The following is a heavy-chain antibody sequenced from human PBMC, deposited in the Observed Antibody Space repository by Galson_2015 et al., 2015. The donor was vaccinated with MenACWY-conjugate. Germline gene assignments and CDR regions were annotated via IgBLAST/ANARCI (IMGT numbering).Heavy chain of an antibody. J-gene: IGHJ4*02. CDR3: VREYRGGSFDY. Sequence: SCKASGYTFTTYYLHWVRRAPGQGLEWMGIIRPSGDDGTTYAQKFQGRVTMTRDTSTSTVYMDLSSLRSEDTAVYYCVREYRGGSFDYWGQGTLVTVSS. V-gene: IGHV1-46*01. D-gene: IGHD1-26*01. CDR1: GYTFTTYY. CDR2: IRPSGDDGT.